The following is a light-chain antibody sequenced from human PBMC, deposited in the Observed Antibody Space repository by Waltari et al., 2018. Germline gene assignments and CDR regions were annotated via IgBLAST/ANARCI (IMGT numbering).Light chain of an antibody. CDR3: CSYAGSRTWV. Sequence: QSALTQPASVSGSPGQSISISCIGTRSDIGTFNLVSWYLQYPGPAPKLLISDVSQRPSGVSNRFSGSKSGNTASLTISGLQAEDEAIYYCCSYAGSRTWVFGGGAKLTVL. CDR1: RSDIGTFNL. J-gene: IGLJ3*02. CDR2: DVS. V-gene: IGLV2-23*02.